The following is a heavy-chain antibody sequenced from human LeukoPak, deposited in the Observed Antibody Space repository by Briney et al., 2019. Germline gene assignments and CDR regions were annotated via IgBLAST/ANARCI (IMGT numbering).Heavy chain of an antibody. CDR1: GFTFSSYS. CDR2: ISSSSSYI. V-gene: IGHV3-21*01. D-gene: IGHD2-2*01. J-gene: IGHJ6*02. CDR3: ARGFIVVVLGGYYYGMDV. Sequence: GGSLRLSCAASGFTFSSYSMNWVRQAPGKGLEWVSSISSSSSYIYYADSVKGRFTISRDNAKNSLYLQMNSLRAEDTAVYYCARGFIVVVLGGYYYGMDVWGQGTTVTVSS.